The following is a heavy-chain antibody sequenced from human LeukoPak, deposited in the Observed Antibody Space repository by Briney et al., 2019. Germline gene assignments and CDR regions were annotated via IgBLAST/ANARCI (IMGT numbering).Heavy chain of an antibody. V-gene: IGHV1-69*05. CDR2: IMPIFGTA. CDR1: RGTFSSYA. J-gene: IGHJ5*02. D-gene: IGHD2-2*01. Sequence: SVKVSCKASRGTFSSYAISLVRQAPGQGLEWMGGIMPIFGTANYAQEFQGRVTITTDESTSTAYMELRSLRSEDTAVYYCARRGSSTSGTPFDPWGQGTLVTVSS. CDR3: ARRGSSTSGTPFDP.